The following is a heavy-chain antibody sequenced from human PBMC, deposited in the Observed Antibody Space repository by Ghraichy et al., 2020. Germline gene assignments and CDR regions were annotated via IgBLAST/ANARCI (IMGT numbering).Heavy chain of an antibody. CDR1: GGSISSYY. CDR3: ARSPYSSSWYGHYYYYYMDV. Sequence: SETLSLTCTVSGGSISSYYWSWIRQPAGKGLEWIGRIYTSGSTNYNPSLKSRVTMSVDTSKNQFSLKLSSVTAADTAVYYCARSPYSSSWYGHYYYYYMDVWGKGTTVTVSS. D-gene: IGHD6-13*01. CDR2: IYTSGST. J-gene: IGHJ6*03. V-gene: IGHV4-4*07.